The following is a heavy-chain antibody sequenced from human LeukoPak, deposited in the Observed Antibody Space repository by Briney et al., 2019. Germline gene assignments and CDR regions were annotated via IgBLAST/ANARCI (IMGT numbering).Heavy chain of an antibody. Sequence: GGSLRLSCAASGFTFTTYAMSWVRQAPGQGLEWISTISDSGDSTYYADSVKGRFTISRDNAKNSLYLQMNSLRAEDTAVYYCARDSAGFDYWGQGALVVVSS. CDR3: ARDSAGFDY. D-gene: IGHD3-10*01. V-gene: IGHV3-23*01. CDR2: ISDSGDST. CDR1: GFTFTTYA. J-gene: IGHJ4*02.